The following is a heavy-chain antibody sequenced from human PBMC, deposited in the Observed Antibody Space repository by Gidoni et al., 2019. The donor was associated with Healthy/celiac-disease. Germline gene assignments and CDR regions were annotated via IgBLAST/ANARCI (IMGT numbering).Heavy chain of an antibody. CDR2: INHSGST. CDR1: GGSFSGYY. CDR3: ARGRNYDNINNWFDP. D-gene: IGHD1-7*01. J-gene: IGHJ5*02. Sequence: QVQLQQWGAGLLKPSETLSLTCAVYGGSFSGYYWSWIRQPPGKGLEWIGEINHSGSTNYNPSLKSRVTISVDTSKNQFSLKLSSVTAADTAVYYCARGRNYDNINNWFDPWGQGTLVTVSS. V-gene: IGHV4-34*01.